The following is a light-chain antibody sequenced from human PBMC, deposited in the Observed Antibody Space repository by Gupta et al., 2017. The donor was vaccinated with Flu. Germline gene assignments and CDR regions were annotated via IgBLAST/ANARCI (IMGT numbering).Light chain of an antibody. CDR1: QRLISSY. Sequence: EIVLTQSPGTLSMSPGERATLSCRATQRLISSYLAWYQQKPGQAPRLLIYDASIRAIGIPDRFSGSGSGTDFALTISRLEPEDFAVYYCQQYGSSTYTFGQGTKLEIK. V-gene: IGKV3-20*01. CDR2: DAS. J-gene: IGKJ2*01. CDR3: QQYGSSTYT.